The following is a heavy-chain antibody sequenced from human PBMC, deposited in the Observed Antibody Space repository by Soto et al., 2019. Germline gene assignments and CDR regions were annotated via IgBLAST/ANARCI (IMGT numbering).Heavy chain of an antibody. CDR2: INHSGST. Sequence: QVQLQQWGAGLLKPSETLSLTCAVYGGSFSGYYWSWIRQPPGKGLEWIGEINHSGSTNYNPSLKSRVTISVDTSKNQFSLKLSSVTAADTAVYYCARGFIPYCSSTSGYDAFDIWGQGTMVTVSS. V-gene: IGHV4-34*01. CDR1: GGSFSGYY. J-gene: IGHJ3*02. D-gene: IGHD2-2*01. CDR3: ARGFIPYCSSTSGYDAFDI.